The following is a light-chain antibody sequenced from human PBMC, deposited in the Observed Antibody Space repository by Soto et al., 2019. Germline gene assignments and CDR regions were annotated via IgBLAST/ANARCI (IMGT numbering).Light chain of an antibody. Sequence: DSQMTQSPSSLSASVGDRVTITCRASQGISNFLSWYQQKPGKAPKLLIYDASTLQSGVPSRFSGGGSGTDFTLTISSLQPEDFAVYFCQQRSNWPPHTFGQGTKLQIK. V-gene: IGKV1-39*01. CDR2: DAS. CDR1: QGISNF. J-gene: IGKJ2*01. CDR3: QQRSNWPPHT.